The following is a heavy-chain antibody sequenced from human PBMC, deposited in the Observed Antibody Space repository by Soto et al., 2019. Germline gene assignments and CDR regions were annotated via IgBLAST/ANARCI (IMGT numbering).Heavy chain of an antibody. D-gene: IGHD2-2*01. CDR2: IYYSGNT. Sequence: PSETLSLTRTVSGGSISGYYWSWIRQPPGKGLEWIGNIYYSGNTDYNPSLKSRVSISLDASKNQFSLKLNSVTAADTAVYYCARENSSTWKNHYFYYGLGVWGQGTTVTVSS. J-gene: IGHJ6*02. V-gene: IGHV4-59*01. CDR3: ARENSSTWKNHYFYYGLGV. CDR1: GGSISGYY.